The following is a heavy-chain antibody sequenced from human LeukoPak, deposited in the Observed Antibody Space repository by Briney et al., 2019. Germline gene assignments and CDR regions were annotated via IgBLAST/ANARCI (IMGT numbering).Heavy chain of an antibody. CDR1: GFSLSNYW. J-gene: IGHJ4*02. Sequence: GGSLRVSCAASGFSLSNYWMHWVRQAPGKGLMWVSLISPDGSQTFYADSVKGRFTISRDNAKNTLFLQMDSLRAEDTALYYCVRSLRSADFWGQGTLVTVSS. CDR3: VRSLRSADF. V-gene: IGHV3-74*01. CDR2: ISPDGSQT.